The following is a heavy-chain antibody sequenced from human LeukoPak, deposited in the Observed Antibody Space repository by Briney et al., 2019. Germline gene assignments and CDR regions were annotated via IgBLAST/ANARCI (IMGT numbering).Heavy chain of an antibody. J-gene: IGHJ4*02. V-gene: IGHV4-34*01. CDR3: ARGSITIFGVVTGPYYFDY. CDR2: INHSGST. Sequence: PSETLSLTCAVYGGSFSGYYWSWIRQPPGKGLEWIGEINHSGSTNYNPSLKSRVTISVDTSKIQFSLKLSSVTAADTAVYYCARGSITIFGVVTGPYYFDYWGQGTLVTVSS. D-gene: IGHD3-3*01. CDR1: GGSFSGYY.